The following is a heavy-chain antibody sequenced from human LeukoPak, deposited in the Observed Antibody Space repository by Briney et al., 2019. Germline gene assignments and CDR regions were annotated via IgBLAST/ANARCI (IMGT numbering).Heavy chain of an antibody. V-gene: IGHV4-34*01. CDR1: GGSFSGYY. J-gene: IGHJ4*02. Sequence: SETLSLTCAVYGGSFSGYYWSWIRQPPGKGLEWIGEINHSGSTNYNPSLKSRVTISVDTPKNQFSLKLSSVTAADTAVYYCAARPAAAGTFDYWGQGTLVTVSS. D-gene: IGHD6-13*01. CDR3: AARPAAAGTFDY. CDR2: INHSGST.